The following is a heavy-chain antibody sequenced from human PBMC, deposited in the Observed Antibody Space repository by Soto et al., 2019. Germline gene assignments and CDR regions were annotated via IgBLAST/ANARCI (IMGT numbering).Heavy chain of an antibody. J-gene: IGHJ3*01. V-gene: IGHV1-18*01. CDR2: ISPSTGKA. CDR3: ARDQTKWLNEAYDL. Sequence: QVQLVQSGADVKKPGASVKLSCKASGYTFMHYDIGWVRQAPGQGPEWLGRISPSTGKADYPQKFKGRVTMTTDTSTTTAYMEMRSLRPDDTAVYYCARDQTKWLNEAYDLWGQGTMVTVSS. CDR1: GYTFMHYD. D-gene: IGHD2-8*01.